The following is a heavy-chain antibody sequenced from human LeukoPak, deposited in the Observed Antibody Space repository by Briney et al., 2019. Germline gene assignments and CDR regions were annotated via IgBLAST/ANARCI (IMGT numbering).Heavy chain of an antibody. D-gene: IGHD3-3*01. CDR2: ISAYNGNT. CDR3: ARVGYYDFWSGYSAFDY. J-gene: IGHJ4*02. Sequence: ASVKVSCKASGYTFTSYGISWVRQAPGQGLEWMGWISAYNGNTNYAQKLQGRVTMTTDPSTSTAYMELRSLRSDDTAVYYCARVGYYDFWSGYSAFDYWGQGTLVTVSS. CDR1: GYTFTSYG. V-gene: IGHV1-18*01.